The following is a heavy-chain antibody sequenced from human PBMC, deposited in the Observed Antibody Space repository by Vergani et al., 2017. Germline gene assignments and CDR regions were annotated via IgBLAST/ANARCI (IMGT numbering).Heavy chain of an antibody. CDR1: GFTFTAHG. J-gene: IGHJ4*02. Sequence: VQLLESGGGSAQPGESLRLSCVASGFTFTAHGLNWVRKAPGKGLEWDSGISGQNFRTHYADSVKGRFTISRDDSKNTVYLQINSLRAEDTAVYYCAKQRXYDVGSGQYYFDFWCQGSLVIVSS. CDR2: ISGQNFRT. D-gene: IGHD3-3*01. CDR3: AKQRXYDVGSGQYYFDF. V-gene: IGHV3-23*01.